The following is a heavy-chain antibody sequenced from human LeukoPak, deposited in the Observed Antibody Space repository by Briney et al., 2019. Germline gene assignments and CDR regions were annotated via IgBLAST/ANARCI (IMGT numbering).Heavy chain of an antibody. V-gene: IGHV3-23*01. CDR1: GFTFSSYA. J-gene: IGHJ5*02. CDR2: ISGSGGST. D-gene: IGHD4-17*01. CDR3: PKDTGPYGAYNCFAP. Sequence: GGSLRLSCAASGFTFSSYAMSWVRQAPGKGLEWVSAISGSGGSTYYADSVKGRFTISRDNSKNTLYLQMNSLGAEDTAVYYCPKDTGPYGAYNCFAPWGQGTLVTVSS.